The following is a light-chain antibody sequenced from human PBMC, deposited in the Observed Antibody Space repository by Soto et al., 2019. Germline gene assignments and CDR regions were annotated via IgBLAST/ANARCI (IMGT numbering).Light chain of an antibody. Sequence: QSVLTQPASVSGSPGQSIIISCTGTSSDVGGYNYVSWYQQHPGKAPKLMIYEVSNRPSGVSNRFSGSKSGTTASLTISGLQAEDEADYYCSSYTSSNTLVFGGGTQLTVL. J-gene: IGLJ2*01. CDR1: SSDVGGYNY. V-gene: IGLV2-14*01. CDR2: EVS. CDR3: SSYTSSNTLV.